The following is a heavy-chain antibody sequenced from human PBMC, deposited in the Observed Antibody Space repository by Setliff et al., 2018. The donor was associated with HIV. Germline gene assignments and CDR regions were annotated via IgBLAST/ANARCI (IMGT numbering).Heavy chain of an antibody. CDR3: TRDYRNLGFDL. D-gene: IGHD4-4*01. CDR1: GFTFSSYS. CDR2: INGDGSTT. V-gene: IGHV3-74*01. J-gene: IGHJ2*01. Sequence: SLRLSCAASGFTFSSYSMNWVRQAPGKGPGWVSHINGDGSTTTYADSVKGRFTISRDNAKNTLYLQMNSLRAEDTAVYYCTRDYRNLGFDLWGRGSLVTVSS.